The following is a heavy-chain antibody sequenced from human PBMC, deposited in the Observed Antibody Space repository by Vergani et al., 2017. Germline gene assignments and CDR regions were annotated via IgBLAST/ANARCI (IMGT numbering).Heavy chain of an antibody. Sequence: QVQLVESGGGVVQRGGSLRLSCATSGLTLSNYDMQWIRQGPGKGLEFVAFIQFDGSNQYYADSVKGRFTLSRDFSKNTLYLQMNSLRTDDTATYYCGKHFRGWGIDYWGQGTQVIVSS. CDR1: GLTLSNYD. D-gene: IGHD3-16*01. V-gene: IGHV3-30*02. CDR2: IQFDGSNQ. J-gene: IGHJ4*02. CDR3: GKHFRGWGIDY.